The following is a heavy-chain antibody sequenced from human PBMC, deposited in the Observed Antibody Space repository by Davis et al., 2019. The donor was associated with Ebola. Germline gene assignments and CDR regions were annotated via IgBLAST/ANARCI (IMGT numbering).Heavy chain of an antibody. J-gene: IGHJ6*02. V-gene: IGHV1-3*01. CDR3: ARGNTIFGVVLYYYDMDV. CDR1: GYTFTSYA. Sequence: AASVKVSCKASGYTFTSYAMHWVRQAPGQRLEWMGWINAGNGNTKYSQKFQGRVTITRDTSASTAYMELSSLRSEDTAVYYCARGNTIFGVVLYYYDMDVWGQGTMVTVSS. CDR2: INAGNGNT. D-gene: IGHD3-3*01.